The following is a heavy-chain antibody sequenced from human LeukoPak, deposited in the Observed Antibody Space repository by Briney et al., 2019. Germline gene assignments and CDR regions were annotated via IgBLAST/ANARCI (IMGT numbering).Heavy chain of an antibody. CDR3: ATPGGSSGSQYFQH. V-gene: IGHV3-53*01. CDR2: IYSGGST. J-gene: IGHJ1*01. D-gene: IGHD6-19*01. Sequence: PGGSLRLSCAASGFTVSSNYMSWVRQAPGKGLEWVSVIYSGGSTYYADSVKGRFTISRDNSKNTLYLQMNSLRAEDTAVYYCATPGGSSGSQYFQHWGQGTLVTVSS. CDR1: GFTVSSNY.